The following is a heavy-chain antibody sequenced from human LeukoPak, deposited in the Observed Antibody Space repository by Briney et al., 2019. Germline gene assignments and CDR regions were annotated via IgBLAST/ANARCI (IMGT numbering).Heavy chain of an antibody. CDR1: GGSFSGYY. CDR3: ARRRGWFGALYRWFDP. Sequence: PSETLSLTCAVYGGSFSGYYWSWIRQPPGKGLEWIGEINHSGSTNYNPSLKSRVTISVDTSKNHFSLKLSSVTAADTAVYYCARRRGWFGALYRWFDPWGQGTLVTVSS. J-gene: IGHJ5*02. V-gene: IGHV4-34*01. CDR2: INHSGST. D-gene: IGHD3-10*01.